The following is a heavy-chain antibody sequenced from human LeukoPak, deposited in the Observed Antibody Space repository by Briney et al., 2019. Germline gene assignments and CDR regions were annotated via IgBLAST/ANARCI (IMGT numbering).Heavy chain of an antibody. J-gene: IGHJ4*02. V-gene: IGHV3-30*04. Sequence: GGSLRLSCAASGFTFSSYAMHWVRQAPGKGLEWVAVISYDGSNKYYADSVKGRFTISRDNSKNTLYLQMNSLRAEDTAVYYCARDPVLRFLEWLTDPYYFDYWGQGTLVTVSS. CDR3: ARDPVLRFLEWLTDPYYFDY. CDR1: GFTFSSYA. D-gene: IGHD3-3*01. CDR2: ISYDGSNK.